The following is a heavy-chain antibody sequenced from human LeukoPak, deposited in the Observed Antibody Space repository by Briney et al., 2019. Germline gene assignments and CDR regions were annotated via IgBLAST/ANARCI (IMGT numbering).Heavy chain of an antibody. D-gene: IGHD6-13*01. CDR2: INHSGST. CDR1: GGSFSGYY. CDR3: ARVAGYSSSS. V-gene: IGHV4-34*01. J-gene: IGHJ4*02. Sequence: SETLSLTCAVYGGSFSGYYWSWIRQPPGKGLEWIGEINHSGSTNYNPSLKSRVTISVDTSKNQFSLKLSSVTAADTAVYYCARVAGYSSSSWGQGTLVTVSS.